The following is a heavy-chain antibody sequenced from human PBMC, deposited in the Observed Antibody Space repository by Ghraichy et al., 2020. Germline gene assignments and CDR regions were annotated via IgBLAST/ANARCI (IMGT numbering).Heavy chain of an antibody. Sequence: GGSLRLSCAASGFTFSSYWMSWVRQAPGKGLEWVANIKHDGSEKYYVDSVKGRFTISRDNAKNSLYLQVNSLGAEDKAVYYCARGANYYDSSGYYPGDWGQGTLVTVSS. CDR3: ARGANYYDSSGYYPGD. D-gene: IGHD3-22*01. CDR1: GFTFSSYW. J-gene: IGHJ4*02. V-gene: IGHV3-7*03. CDR2: IKHDGSEK.